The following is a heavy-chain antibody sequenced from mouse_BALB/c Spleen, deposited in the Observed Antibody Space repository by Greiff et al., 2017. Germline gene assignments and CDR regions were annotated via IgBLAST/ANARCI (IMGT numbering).Heavy chain of an antibody. J-gene: IGHJ2*01. Sequence: EVQLQQSGPELVKPGASVKISCKASGYSFTGYFMHWVKQSHGKSLEWIGRINPYNGDTFYNQKFKGKATLTVDKSSSTAHMELLSLTSEDSAVYYCGRGSYFDYWGQGTTLTVSS. V-gene: IGHV1-37*01. CDR1: GYSFTGYF. CDR2: INPYNGDT. CDR3: GRGSYFDY.